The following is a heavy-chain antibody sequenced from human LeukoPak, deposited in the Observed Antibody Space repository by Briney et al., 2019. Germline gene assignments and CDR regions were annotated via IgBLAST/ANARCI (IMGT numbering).Heavy chain of an antibody. CDR3: ARVPTIYGVDMYYFDY. CDR2: IYSSGST. CDR1: GDSMRGHY. Sequence: SSETLSLTCSVCGDSMRGHYWTWIRQPPGKGLEWIGYIYSSGSTNYKLSLKTRVTISEDTSKNQFSLRLASVTTADTAVYYCARVPTIYGVDMYYFDYWGQGTLVTVSS. J-gene: IGHJ4*02. V-gene: IGHV4-59*11. D-gene: IGHD3-3*01.